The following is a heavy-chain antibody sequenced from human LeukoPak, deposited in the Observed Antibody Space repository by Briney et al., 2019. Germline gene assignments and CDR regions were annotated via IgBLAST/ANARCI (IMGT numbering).Heavy chain of an antibody. D-gene: IGHD3-22*01. CDR2: IKQDGSEK. V-gene: IGHV3-7*01. CDR3: AREHPYYYDSSGTALMAEIKYYFDY. CDR1: GFTFRSYW. Sequence: GGSLRLSCAASGFTFRSYWMSWVRQAPGKGLEGVANIKQDGSEKYYVDSVKGRFTISRDNAKNSLYLQINSLRAEDTGLYYCAREHPYYYDSSGTALMAEIKYYFDYWGQGTLVTVSS. J-gene: IGHJ4*02.